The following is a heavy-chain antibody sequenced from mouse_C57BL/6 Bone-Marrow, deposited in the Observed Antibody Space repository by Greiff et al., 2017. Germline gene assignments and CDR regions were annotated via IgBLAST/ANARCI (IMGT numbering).Heavy chain of an antibody. CDR2: MHPNGGSP. Sequence: QVQLQQPGAELVKPGASVKLSCKASGYTFTNYWMHWVKQRPGQGLEWIGMMHPNGGSPDYNEKFKSEATLSVDKSSRTAYMVLSSLTSEASAVYYCARSCSDDVYTMGFWGQGTSVTVSS. D-gene: IGHD2-12*01. CDR3: ARSCSDDVYTMGF. J-gene: IGHJ4*01. CDR1: GYTFTNYW. V-gene: IGHV1-64*01.